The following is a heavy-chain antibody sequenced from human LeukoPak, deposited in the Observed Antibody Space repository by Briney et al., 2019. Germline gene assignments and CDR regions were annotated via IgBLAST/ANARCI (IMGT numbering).Heavy chain of an antibody. CDR2: IFPGDSDT. V-gene: IGHV5-51*01. J-gene: IGHJ4*02. CDR3: ARRGGTAMATDY. Sequence: GESLMISCKASGYTFTSNWIGWVRQMPGKGLELMGIIFPGDSDTRYSPSFEGQVTISADESTSTAYLHWSSLQASDTAMYCARRGGTAMATDYWGQGTMVTVSS. CDR1: GYTFTSNW. D-gene: IGHD5-18*01.